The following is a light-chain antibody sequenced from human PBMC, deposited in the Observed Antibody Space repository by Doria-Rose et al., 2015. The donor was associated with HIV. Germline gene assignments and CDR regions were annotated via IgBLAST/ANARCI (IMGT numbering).Light chain of an antibody. V-gene: IGKV3-20*01. CDR3: HQYGTSWT. CDR2: DGS. J-gene: IGKJ1*01. CDR1: QSFSSTY. Sequence: EIVMTQSPGTLSLSPGERATPSCRASQSFSSTYLAWYQQKPGQAPSLLIYDGSTRATGIPGRFSASGSGTDFTLTINRLEPKDFALYYCHQYGTSWTFGQGTKVEI.